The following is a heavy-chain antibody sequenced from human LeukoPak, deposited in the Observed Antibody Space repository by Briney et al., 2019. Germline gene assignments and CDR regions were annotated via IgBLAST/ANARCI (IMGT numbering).Heavy chain of an antibody. V-gene: IGHV3-23*01. Sequence: GGSLRLSCAASGFTFSSYAMSCVRQAPGKGLEWVLAISGSGGSTYYADSVKGRFTISRDNSKNTLYLQMNSLRAEDTAVYYCAKGRYYDSSCWGQGTLVTVSS. D-gene: IGHD3-22*01. J-gene: IGHJ4*02. CDR1: GFTFSSYA. CDR3: AKGRYYDSSC. CDR2: ISGSGGST.